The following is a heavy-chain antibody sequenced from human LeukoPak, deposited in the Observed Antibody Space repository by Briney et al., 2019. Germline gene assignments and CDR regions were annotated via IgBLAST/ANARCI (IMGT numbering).Heavy chain of an antibody. D-gene: IGHD3-3*01. CDR3: AREGLSYYAFWSGNQVFDY. CDR1: GYTFTSYG. CDR2: ISAYNGNT. Sequence: ASVKVSCKASGYTFTSYGISWVRQAPGQGLEWMGWISAYNGNTNYAQKLQGRVTMTTDTSTSTAYMELRSLRSDDTAVYYCAREGLSYYAFWSGNQVFDYWGQGTLVTVSS. J-gene: IGHJ4*02. V-gene: IGHV1-18*01.